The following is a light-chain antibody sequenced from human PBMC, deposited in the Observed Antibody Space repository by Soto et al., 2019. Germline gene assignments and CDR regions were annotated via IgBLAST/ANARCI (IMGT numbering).Light chain of an antibody. V-gene: IGKV3-15*01. Sequence: ILLTQSPYTLSVSPGERATLSCRASQSVRTNLAWYKQKPGQAPRPLIYGASTRATGIPARFSGSGSGTEFTLTISSLQSEDFELYYCQHYNNWPLTFGGGTKVDIK. CDR1: QSVRTN. CDR2: GAS. J-gene: IGKJ4*01. CDR3: QHYNNWPLT.